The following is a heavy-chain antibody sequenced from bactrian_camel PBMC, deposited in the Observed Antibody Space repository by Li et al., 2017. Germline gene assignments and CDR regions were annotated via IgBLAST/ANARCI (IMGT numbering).Heavy chain of an antibody. J-gene: IGHJ4*01. CDR1: GLTFSSYS. D-gene: IGHD3*01. V-gene: IGHV3S31*01. CDR3: AGDLSYVPNNN. CDR2: IYSYGGST. Sequence: VQLVESGGGLVQTTGSLRLSCAASGLTFSSYSMSWVRQAPGKEREGVATIYSYGGSTVYTDSVKGRFTISKDNAKNTLYLQLNSLKTEDTATYYCAGDLSYVPNNNWGQGTQVTVS.